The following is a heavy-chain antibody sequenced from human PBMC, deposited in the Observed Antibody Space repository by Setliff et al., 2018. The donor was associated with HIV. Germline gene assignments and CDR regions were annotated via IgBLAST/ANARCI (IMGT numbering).Heavy chain of an antibody. D-gene: IGHD4-17*01. CDR3: ARHFDYANWFDP. J-gene: IGHJ5*02. CDR1: RGSISSYY. Sequence: SETLSLTCTVSRGSISSYYWSWIRQPPGKGLEWIGFLHRSGDSYYNPSLHSRVAISVDTSKNQFSLTLRSVTAADTAVYYCARHFDYANWFDPWGQGTLVTVSS. V-gene: IGHV4-59*08. CDR2: LHRSGDS.